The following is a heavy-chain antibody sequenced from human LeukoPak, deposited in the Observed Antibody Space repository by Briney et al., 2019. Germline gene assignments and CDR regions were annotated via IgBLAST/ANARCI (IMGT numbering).Heavy chain of an antibody. D-gene: IGHD6-19*01. CDR2: ISGSGGST. Sequence: GGSLRLSCAASGFTFRSYALSWVRQAPGKGLEWVSAISGSGGSTYYADSVKGRFTISRDNSKNTLYLQRNSLRAEDTAVYYCAKDRIAVAGFSFDYWGQGTLVTVSS. V-gene: IGHV3-23*01. J-gene: IGHJ4*02. CDR1: GFTFRSYA. CDR3: AKDRIAVAGFSFDY.